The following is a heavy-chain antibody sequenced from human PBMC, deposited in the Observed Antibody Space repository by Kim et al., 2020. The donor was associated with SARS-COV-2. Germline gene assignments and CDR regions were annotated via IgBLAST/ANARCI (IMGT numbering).Heavy chain of an antibody. D-gene: IGHD1-26*01. CDR1: GGSFSGYY. V-gene: IGHV4-34*01. J-gene: IGHJ4*02. CDR3: ARGRIVGATTPKFDY. Sequence: SETLSLTCAVYGGSFSGYYWSWIRQPPGKGLEWIGEINHSGSTNYNPSLKSRVTISVDTSKNQFSLKLSSVTAADTAVYYCARGRIVGATTPKFDYWGQGTLVTVSS. CDR2: INHSGST.